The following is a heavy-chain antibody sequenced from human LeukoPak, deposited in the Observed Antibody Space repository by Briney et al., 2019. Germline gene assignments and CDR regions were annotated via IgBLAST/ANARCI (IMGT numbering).Heavy chain of an antibody. V-gene: IGHV4-59*12. CDR3: ARRPAKNIAARPPDY. CDR1: DGSISSYY. J-gene: IGHJ4*02. CDR2: IYYSGST. D-gene: IGHD6-6*01. Sequence: SETLSLTCTVSDGSISSYYWSWIRQPPGKGLEWIGYIYYSGSTNYNPSLKSRVTISVDTSKNQFSLKLSSVTAADTAVYYCARRPAKNIAARPPDYWGQGTLVTVSS.